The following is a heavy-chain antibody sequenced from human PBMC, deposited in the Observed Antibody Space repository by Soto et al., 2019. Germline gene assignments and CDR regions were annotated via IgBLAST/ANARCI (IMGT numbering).Heavy chain of an antibody. CDR1: GFTFSTYA. D-gene: IGHD6-19*01. CDR2: ISFDGNNK. CDR3: AKDRRTVAGMDWGVFDY. Sequence: QVQLVESGGGVVQPGGSLRLSCAASGFTFSTYAMHWVRQAPGKGLEWVAFISFDGNNKYYADSVKGRFTISRDNSKKKVYVQVNSLRAEDTAVYYCAKDRRTVAGMDWGVFDYWGQGTLVTVSS. V-gene: IGHV3-30*18. J-gene: IGHJ4*02.